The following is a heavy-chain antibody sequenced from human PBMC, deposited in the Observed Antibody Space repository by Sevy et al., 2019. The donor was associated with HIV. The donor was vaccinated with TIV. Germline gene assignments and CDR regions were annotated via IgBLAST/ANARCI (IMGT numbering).Heavy chain of an antibody. CDR3: AKVSTSRGLIRGFDD. D-gene: IGHD3-10*01. V-gene: IGHV3-66*02. CDR2: IHSGGSI. J-gene: IGHJ4*02. CDR1: GFSVSSNY. Sequence: GSLRLSCTVSGFSVSSNYMSWVRQAPGKGLEWVTVIHSGGSIYYADFVEGRFIISRDNSKNILYLQMDSLRIDDTAVYFCAKVSTSRGLIRGFDDWGQGIMVTVSS.